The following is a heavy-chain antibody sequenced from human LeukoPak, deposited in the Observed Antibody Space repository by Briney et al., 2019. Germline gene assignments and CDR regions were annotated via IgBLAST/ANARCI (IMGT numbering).Heavy chain of an antibody. D-gene: IGHD4-17*01. CDR3: AKDRDDYGDYVGSAPFDY. J-gene: IGHJ4*02. CDR2: ISGGGGST. V-gene: IGHV3-23*01. Sequence: GGSLRLSCAASGFTFSSYAMSWVRQAPGKGLEWVSAISGGGGSTYYADSVKGRFTISRDNSKNTLYLQMNSLRAEDTAVYYCAKDRDDYGDYVGSAPFDYWGQGTLVTVSS. CDR1: GFTFSSYA.